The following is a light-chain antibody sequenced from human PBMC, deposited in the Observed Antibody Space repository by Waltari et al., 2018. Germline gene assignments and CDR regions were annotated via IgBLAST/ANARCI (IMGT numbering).Light chain of an antibody. CDR1: QAISSS. Sequence: IQLTQSPSSLSASVGDRVTITCRASQAISSSLAWYQQKPGQEPKVLIDKASNVQTGVPSRLTGTGPGTECTLTISTLQPEDFAVYSCQQRNSYTLTFGGGTKVEIK. CDR3: QQRNSYTLT. V-gene: IGKV1-13*02. CDR2: KAS. J-gene: IGKJ4*01.